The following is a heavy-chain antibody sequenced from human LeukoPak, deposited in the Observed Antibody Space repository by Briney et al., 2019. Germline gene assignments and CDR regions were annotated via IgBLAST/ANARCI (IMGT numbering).Heavy chain of an antibody. CDR1: GFTFSSYA. CDR2: IRYDGSKE. V-gene: IGHV3-30*02. Sequence: GGSLRLSCAASGFTFSSYAMSWVRQAPGKGLEWVAFIRYDGSKEYYADSVKGRFTISRDNSKNTLYLQMNSLKTEDTAVYYCAKDSRYYYVDYWGQGTLVTVSS. J-gene: IGHJ4*02. CDR3: AKDSRYYYVDY. D-gene: IGHD1-14*01.